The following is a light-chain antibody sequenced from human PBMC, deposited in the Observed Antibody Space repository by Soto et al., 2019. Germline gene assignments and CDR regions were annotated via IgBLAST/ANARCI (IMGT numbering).Light chain of an antibody. J-gene: IGKJ4*01. Sequence: DIQMTQSPSSLSASVGDRVTITCQASQDITNYLNWYQQKPGKAPQLLIYDASNLETGVPSRFSGNGSGTDFTFTISSLQPEDIATYYCQQYDYLPLTFGGGTKVEIE. CDR3: QQYDYLPLT. CDR1: QDITNY. CDR2: DAS. V-gene: IGKV1-33*01.